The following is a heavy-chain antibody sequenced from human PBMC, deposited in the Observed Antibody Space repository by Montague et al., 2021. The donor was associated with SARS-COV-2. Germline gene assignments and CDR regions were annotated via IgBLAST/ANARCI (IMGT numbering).Heavy chain of an antibody. V-gene: IGHV3-23*01. CDR2: ISGSGAGT. CDR3: AKGGGGYNDAFEI. D-gene: IGHD3-22*01. CDR1: GFTFNSYA. Sequence: SLRLSCAASGFTFNSYAVNWVRQAPGKGLEWVSSISGSGAGTYYADSVKGRFTNSRDNSKNTLYLQMNSLRAEDTAVYYCAKGGGGYNDAFEIWGQGTRVTVSS. J-gene: IGHJ3*02.